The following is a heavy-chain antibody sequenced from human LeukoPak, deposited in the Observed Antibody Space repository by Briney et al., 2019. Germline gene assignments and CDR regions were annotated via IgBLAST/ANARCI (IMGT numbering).Heavy chain of an antibody. D-gene: IGHD3-3*01. J-gene: IGHJ3*02. V-gene: IGHV3-21*01. Sequence: GGSLRLSCAGSGFTFSSYRMSWVRQAPGKGLEWVSSISSGSIYIDLADPLMGRFTISRDDAKNSLYLQMNSLRAEDTAVYYCARGSRFGVVGRDAFDIWGQGTVVTVSS. CDR1: GFTFSSYR. CDR2: ISSGSIYI. CDR3: ARGSRFGVVGRDAFDI.